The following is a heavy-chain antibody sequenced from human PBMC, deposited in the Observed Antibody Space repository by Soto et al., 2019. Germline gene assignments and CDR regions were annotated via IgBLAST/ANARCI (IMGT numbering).Heavy chain of an antibody. CDR2: IIPIFGTA. D-gene: IGHD3-10*01. J-gene: IGHJ4*02. Sequence: SVKVSCKASGGTFSSYAISWVRQAPGQGLEWMGGIIPIFGTANYAQKFQGRVTITADESTSTTYMELSSLRSEDTAVYYCARDRFPGSGSYPDYCGQGTLVTVSS. CDR3: ARDRFPGSGSYPDY. V-gene: IGHV1-69*13. CDR1: GGTFSSYA.